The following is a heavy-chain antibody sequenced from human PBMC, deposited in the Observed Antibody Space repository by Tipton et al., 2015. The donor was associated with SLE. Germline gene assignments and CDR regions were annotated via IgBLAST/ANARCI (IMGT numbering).Heavy chain of an antibody. CDR3: ARHGLYWFDP. CDR2: IYNTGGT. V-gene: IGHV4-59*01. CDR1: DGSISISY. Sequence: TLSLTCAVSDGSISISYWSWIRQPPGKGLEWIGDIYNTGGTNYNPSLKSRVNMSVDTSKNQFSLKVNSVTAADTAVYYCARHGLYWFDPWGQGTLVTVSS. D-gene: IGHD3-16*01. J-gene: IGHJ5*02.